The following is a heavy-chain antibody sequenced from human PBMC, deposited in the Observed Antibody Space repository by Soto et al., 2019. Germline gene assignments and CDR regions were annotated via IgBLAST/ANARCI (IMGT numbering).Heavy chain of an antibody. CDR3: XRRGIVGATDYYYGMDV. CDR1: GYSFTIYW. V-gene: IGHV5-51*01. D-gene: IGHD1-26*01. J-gene: IGHJ6*02. Sequence: PGESLKISCKGSGYSFTIYWIGWVRQMPGKGLEWMGIIYPGDSDTRYSPSFQGQVTISADKSISTAYLQWSSLKASDTAMYYCXRRGIVGATDYYYGMDVWGQGTTVTVSS. CDR2: IYPGDSDT.